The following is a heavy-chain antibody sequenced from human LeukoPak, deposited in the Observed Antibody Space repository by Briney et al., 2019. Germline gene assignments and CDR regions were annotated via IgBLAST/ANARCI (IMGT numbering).Heavy chain of an antibody. Sequence: PGGSLILSCAASEFHFSTHGMNWVRQAPGKGLEWVSGVSPSGDITYYADSVMGRFTISRDNRKSTVSLQMNSLRAEDTALYYCVRDLDWGAFDVWGQGTMVTVSS. D-gene: IGHD3/OR15-3a*01. V-gene: IGHV3-23*01. CDR3: VRDLDWGAFDV. J-gene: IGHJ3*01. CDR2: VSPSGDIT. CDR1: EFHFSTHG.